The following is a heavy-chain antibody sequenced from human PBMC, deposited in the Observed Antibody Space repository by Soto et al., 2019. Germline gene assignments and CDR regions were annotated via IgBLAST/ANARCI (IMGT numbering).Heavy chain of an antibody. V-gene: IGHV1-8*01. J-gene: IGHJ4*02. Sequence: GASVKVSCKASGYTFTSYDINWVRQATGQGLEWMGWMNPNSGNTGYAQKFQGRVTMTRNTSISTAYMELSSLRSEDTAVYYCAITEQSDYQIQLWPPFDYWGQGTLVTVSS. CDR2: MNPNSGNT. D-gene: IGHD5-18*01. CDR1: GYTFTSYD. CDR3: AITEQSDYQIQLWPPFDY.